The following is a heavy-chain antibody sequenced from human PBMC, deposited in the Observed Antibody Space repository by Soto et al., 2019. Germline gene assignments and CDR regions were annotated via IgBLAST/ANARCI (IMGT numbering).Heavy chain of an antibody. V-gene: IGHV1-69*13. CDR3: ARDYSGYSYGSGGWFDP. D-gene: IGHD5-18*01. CDR2: IIPIFGTA. Sequence: ASVQVSCKASGGTFSSYAISWVRQAPGQGLEWMGGIIPIFGTANYAQKFQGRVTITADESTSTAYMELSSLRSEDTAVYYCARDYSGYSYGSGGWFDPWGQGTLVTVAS. CDR1: GGTFSSYA. J-gene: IGHJ5*02.